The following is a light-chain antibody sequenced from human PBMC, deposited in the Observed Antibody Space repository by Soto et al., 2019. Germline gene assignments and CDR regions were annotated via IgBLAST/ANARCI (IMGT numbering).Light chain of an antibody. V-gene: IGKV1-13*02. CDR2: DAS. Sequence: IQLTQSPSSLSASVGDRVTITCRAGQDIGSALAWYQQRPGKAPKLLLYDASNLEAGVPSRFSGSGSGTEFTLTITSLRPEDFATYYCQQFNGFPLTFGVWTKVQIK. CDR3: QQFNGFPLT. J-gene: IGKJ4*01. CDR1: QDIGSA.